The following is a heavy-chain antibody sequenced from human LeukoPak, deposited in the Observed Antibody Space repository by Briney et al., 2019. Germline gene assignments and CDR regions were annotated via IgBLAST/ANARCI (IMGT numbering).Heavy chain of an antibody. D-gene: IGHD2-8*01. V-gene: IGHV3-9*01. CDR2: ISWNSGSI. CDR3: AKSSMLYYYYYMDV. CDR1: GFTFDDYA. Sequence: PGRSLRLSCAASGFTFDDYAMHWVRQAPGKGLEWVSGISWNSGSIGYADSVKGRFTISRDNAKNSLYLQMNSLRAEDTALHYCAKSSMLYYYYYMDVRGKGTTVTVSS. J-gene: IGHJ6*03.